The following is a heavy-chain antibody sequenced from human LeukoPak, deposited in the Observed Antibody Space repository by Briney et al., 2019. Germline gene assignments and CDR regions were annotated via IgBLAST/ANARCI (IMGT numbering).Heavy chain of an antibody. CDR1: GFTFSAYA. Sequence: GGSLRLSCAASGFTFSAYAIHWVRQAPGKGLEWVALISYDGSNKYYADSVRGRFTISRDNSKNTLYLQMNSLRAEDTAVYYCAIGYGGNSGYYGMDVWGQGTTVTVSS. V-gene: IGHV3-30*03. CDR3: AIGYGGNSGYYGMDV. CDR2: ISYDGSNK. D-gene: IGHD4-23*01. J-gene: IGHJ6*02.